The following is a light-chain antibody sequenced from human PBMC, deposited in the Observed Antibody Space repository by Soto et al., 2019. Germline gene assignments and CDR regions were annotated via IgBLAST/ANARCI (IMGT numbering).Light chain of an antibody. J-gene: IGKJ1*01. CDR1: QSVSNN. CDR2: DAS. V-gene: IGKV3-15*01. Sequence: ILMTQSPATLSVSPGERATLSCRASQSVSNNLAWYQQKPGQAPRLLIYDASTRATGIPARFSGSGSGTEFTLAISGLQSEDFGVYYWQQYNNWPPWTFGQGTKVEIK. CDR3: QQYNNWPPWT.